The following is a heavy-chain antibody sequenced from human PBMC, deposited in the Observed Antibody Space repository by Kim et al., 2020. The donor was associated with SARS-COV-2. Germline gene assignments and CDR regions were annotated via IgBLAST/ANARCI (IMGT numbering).Heavy chain of an antibody. V-gene: IGHV1-18*01. CDR3: ARDRHDYGDYLIDY. J-gene: IGHJ4*02. D-gene: IGHD4-17*01. Sequence: APTLQSRVTLTTDTSASTAYMELRSLRSDDTAVYYCARDRHDYGDYLIDYWGQGTLVTVSS.